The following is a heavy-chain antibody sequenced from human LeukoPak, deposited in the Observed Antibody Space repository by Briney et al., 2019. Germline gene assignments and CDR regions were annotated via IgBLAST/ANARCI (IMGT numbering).Heavy chain of an antibody. J-gene: IGHJ4*02. V-gene: IGHV1-8*01. D-gene: IGHD3-9*01. CDR3: ARAAYYDILTGYSSYFDY. CDR1: GYTFTSYD. Sequence: ASVKVSCKASGYTFTSYDINWVRQATGQGLEWMGWMNPNSGNTGYAQKFQGRVTMTRNTSISTAYMELSSLRSEDTAVYYCARAAYYDILTGYSSYFDYWGQGTLVTVSS. CDR2: MNPNSGNT.